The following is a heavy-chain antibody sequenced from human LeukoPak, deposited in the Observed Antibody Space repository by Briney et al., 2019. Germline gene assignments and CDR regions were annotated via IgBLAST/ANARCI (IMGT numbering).Heavy chain of an antibody. CDR3: AGRRVLDASFDY. CDR2: IYSGDNT. CDR1: GFTVSNSY. D-gene: IGHD3-16*01. Sequence: GGSLRLSCAASGFTVSNSYMSWVRQAPGKGLEWVSVIYSGDNTYYLESVMGRFTISRDNSKNTLFLQMNRLRAEDTAVYYCAGRRVLDASFDYWGQGTLVTVSS. J-gene: IGHJ4*02. V-gene: IGHV3-66*02.